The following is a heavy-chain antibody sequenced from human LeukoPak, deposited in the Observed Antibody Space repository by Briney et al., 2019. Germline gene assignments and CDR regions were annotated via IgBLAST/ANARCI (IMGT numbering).Heavy chain of an antibody. V-gene: IGHV1-18*01. CDR1: GYTFTSYG. D-gene: IGHD2-21*02. Sequence: ASVKVSCKASGYTFTSYGISWVRQAPGQGLQWMGWISTYNGNTNYAQKLQGRVTMTTDTSTSIAYMELRSLRSDDTAVYYCARKTVVTTNWFDPWGQGTLVTVSS. CDR2: ISTYNGNT. CDR3: ARKTVVTTNWFDP. J-gene: IGHJ5*02.